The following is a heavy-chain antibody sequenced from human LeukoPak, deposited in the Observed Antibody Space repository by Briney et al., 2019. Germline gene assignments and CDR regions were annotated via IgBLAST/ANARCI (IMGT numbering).Heavy chain of an antibody. J-gene: IGHJ4*02. CDR1: GGTLNTYA. Sequence: SVKVSCQASGGTLNTYAMRWARQAPGQGLEWMGGIIPIFGTTNFAQKFQGRVTITADESKSTAYMELSSLRSDDTAVYYCAAAGTFKYFYYWGQGNLVTVSS. V-gene: IGHV1-69*01. CDR2: IIPIFGTT. D-gene: IGHD6-13*01. CDR3: AAAGTFKYFYY.